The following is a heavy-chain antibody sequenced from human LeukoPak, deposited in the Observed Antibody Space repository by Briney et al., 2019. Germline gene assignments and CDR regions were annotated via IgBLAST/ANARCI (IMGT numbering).Heavy chain of an antibody. D-gene: IGHD1-26*01. CDR2: ITASGTAM. V-gene: IGHV3-48*02. J-gene: IGHJ4*02. CDR3: ARSGSYRFDY. Sequence: GGSLRLSCAASGFTFSSYSMNWVRQAPGKGLEWVSHITASGTAMFYADSVKGRFTISRDNAKNSLYLQMNSLRDEDTAVYYCARSGSYRFDYWGQGTLVTVSS. CDR1: GFTFSSYS.